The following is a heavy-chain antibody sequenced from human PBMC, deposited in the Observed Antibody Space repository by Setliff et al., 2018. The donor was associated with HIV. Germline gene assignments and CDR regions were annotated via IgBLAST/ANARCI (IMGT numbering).Heavy chain of an antibody. Sequence: GGSLRLSCAASGFTFSSYGMHWVRQAPGKGLVWVAVISYDGSNKYYADSVKGRFTISRDNSKNTLYLQMNSLRAEDTAVYYCARMVAGFWGQGTLVTVSS. CDR1: GFTFSSYG. D-gene: IGHD6-19*01. J-gene: IGHJ4*02. V-gene: IGHV3-30*03. CDR2: ISYDGSNK. CDR3: ARMVAGF.